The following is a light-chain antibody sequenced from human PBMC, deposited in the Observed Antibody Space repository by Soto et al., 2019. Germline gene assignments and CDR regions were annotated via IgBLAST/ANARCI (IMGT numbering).Light chain of an antibody. V-gene: IGKV3-20*01. CDR3: QQYGSSPR. CDR1: QSVSSSY. J-gene: IGKJ1*01. CDR2: GAS. Sequence: EIVLTQSPGTLSLSPGERATLSCRASQSVSSSYLAWYQRKPGQAPRLLIYGASSRATGIPDRFSGSGSGTDFTLTISRLEPEDFAVYYCQQYGSSPRFGQGTKVDIK.